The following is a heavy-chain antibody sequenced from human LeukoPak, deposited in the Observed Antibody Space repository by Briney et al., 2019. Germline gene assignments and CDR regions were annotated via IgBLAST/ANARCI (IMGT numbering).Heavy chain of an antibody. CDR3: ARGSVLGSGWYYFDY. CDR1: GYTFTSYY. CDR2: INPSGGST. D-gene: IGHD6-19*01. J-gene: IGHJ4*02. V-gene: IGHV1-46*01. Sequence: GASVKVSCKASGYTFTSYYMHWVRQAPGQGLEWMGIINPSGGSTSYAQKFQGRVTMTRDTSTSSVYMELSSLRSEDTAVYYCARGSVLGSGWYYFDYWGQGTLVTVSS.